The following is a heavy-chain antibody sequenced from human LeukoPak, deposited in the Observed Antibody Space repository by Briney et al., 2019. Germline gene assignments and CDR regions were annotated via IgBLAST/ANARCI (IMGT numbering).Heavy chain of an antibody. V-gene: IGHV3-49*04. J-gene: IGHJ6*02. CDR1: GFTFGDYA. Sequence: GGSLRLSCTASGFTFGDYAMSWVRQAPGKGLEGVGFIRGKAYGGTTEYAASVEDRFNISRDDSKSIAYLHLSSLKTDDTAVYYCTRGDEWLSYHYGMDVWGQGTTVTVSS. D-gene: IGHD5-12*01. CDR2: IRGKAYGGTT. CDR3: TRGDEWLSYHYGMDV.